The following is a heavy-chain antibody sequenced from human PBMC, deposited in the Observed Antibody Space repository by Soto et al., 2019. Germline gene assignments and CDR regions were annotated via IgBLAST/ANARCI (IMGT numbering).Heavy chain of an antibody. CDR2: IWYDGSNK. D-gene: IGHD3-10*01. V-gene: IGHV3-33*01. CDR1: EFTFSSYG. Sequence: PGGSLRLSCAASEFTFSSYGIHWFRKAPGKGREWVAVIWYDGSNKYYADSVKGRFTISRDNSKNTLYLQMNSLRAEDTAVYYCARDRSMVRGVIPYYYGMDVWGQGTTVTVSS. CDR3: ARDRSMVRGVIPYYYGMDV. J-gene: IGHJ6*02.